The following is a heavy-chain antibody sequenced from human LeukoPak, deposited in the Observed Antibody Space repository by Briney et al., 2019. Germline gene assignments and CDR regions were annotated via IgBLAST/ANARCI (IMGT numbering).Heavy chain of an antibody. CDR2: ISAYNGNT. CDR1: GYTFTSYG. D-gene: IGHD3-9*01. V-gene: IGHV1-18*01. J-gene: IGHJ4*02. Sequence: ASVKVSCKASGYTFTSYGISWVRQAPGQGLEWMGWISAYNGNTNYAQKPQGRVTMTTDTSTSTAYMELRSLRSDDTAVYYCARWEVPYYDILTGYGAWDYWGQGTLVTVSS. CDR3: ARWEVPYYDILTGYGAWDY.